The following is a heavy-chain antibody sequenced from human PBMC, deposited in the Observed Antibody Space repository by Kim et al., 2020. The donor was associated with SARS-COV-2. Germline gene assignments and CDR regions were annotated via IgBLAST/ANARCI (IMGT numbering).Heavy chain of an antibody. V-gene: IGHV3-48*02. CDR1: GFTFSSYS. CDR2: ISSSSSTI. CDR3: ARETYDYIWGSYRYLFDY. J-gene: IGHJ4*02. Sequence: LTCAASGFTFSSYSMNWVRQAPGKGLEWVSYISSSSSTIYYADSVKGRFTISRDNAKNSLYLQMNSLRDEDTAVYYCARETYDYIWGSYRYLFDYWGQGTLVTVSS. D-gene: IGHD3-16*02.